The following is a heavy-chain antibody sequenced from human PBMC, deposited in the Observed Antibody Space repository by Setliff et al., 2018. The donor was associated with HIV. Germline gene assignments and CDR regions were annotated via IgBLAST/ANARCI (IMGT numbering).Heavy chain of an antibody. Sequence: SVKVSCKASGGTFSSYAISWVRQAPGQGLEWMGRIIPIFGTANYAQKFQGRVTITADKSTSTAYMELSSLTSEDTAVYYCARGDVVVPAAIVVDWFDPWGQGTLVTVSS. V-gene: IGHV1-69*06. D-gene: IGHD2-2*01. CDR1: GGTFSSYA. CDR3: ARGDVVVPAAIVVDWFDP. CDR2: IIPIFGTA. J-gene: IGHJ5*02.